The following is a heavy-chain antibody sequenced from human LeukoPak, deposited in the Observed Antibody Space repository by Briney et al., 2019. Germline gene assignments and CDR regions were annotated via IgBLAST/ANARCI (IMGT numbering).Heavy chain of an antibody. CDR1: GGTFSSYA. CDR3: ARDARYYYDSSGYYPARFDY. J-gene: IGHJ4*02. Sequence: SMTVSCTASGGTFSSYAISWVRQAPGQGLEWMGGIIPIFGTANYAQKFQGRVTITADESTSTAYMELSSLRSEDTAVYYCARDARYYYDSSGYYPARFDYWGQGTLVTVSS. D-gene: IGHD3-22*01. CDR2: IIPIFGTA. V-gene: IGHV1-69*13.